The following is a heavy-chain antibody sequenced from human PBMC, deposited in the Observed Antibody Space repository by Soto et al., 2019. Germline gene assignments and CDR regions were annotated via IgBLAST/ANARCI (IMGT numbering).Heavy chain of an antibody. CDR1: GFTFTSSA. CDR3: ARQSGNGVRGDY. J-gene: IGHJ4*02. D-gene: IGHD5-12*01. CDR2: IRGSGGST. Sequence: EVQLLESGGGLVQPGGSLRLSCAASGFTFTSSAMSWVRQAPGKGLEWVAAIRGSGGSTYYEDSVKGRFTISRDNSKNTLYMQMTRPRTKDPAVYYGARQSGNGVRGDYWGQGTLVTVPS. V-gene: IGHV3-23*01.